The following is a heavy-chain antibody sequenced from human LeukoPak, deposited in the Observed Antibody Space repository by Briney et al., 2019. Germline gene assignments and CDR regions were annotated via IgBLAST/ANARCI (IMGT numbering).Heavy chain of an antibody. J-gene: IGHJ6*03. CDR3: AREGQGRYGNYYMDV. CDR2: ISYDGSNK. V-gene: IGHV3-30-3*01. D-gene: IGHD1-26*01. Sequence: GGSLRLSCAASGFTFSSYAMHWVRQAPGKGLEWVAVISYDGSNKYYADSVKGRFTISRDNSKNTLYLQMNSLRAEDTAVYCCAREGQGRYGNYYMDVWGKGTTVTVSS. CDR1: GFTFSSYA.